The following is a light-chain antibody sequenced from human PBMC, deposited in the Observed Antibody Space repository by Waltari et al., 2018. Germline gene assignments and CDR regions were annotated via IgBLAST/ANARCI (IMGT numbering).Light chain of an antibody. CDR3: QQLNSYQWT. Sequence: IQLTQSPSSLSASVGDRVTITCRASQGISTYLAWYQQKPGKAPKLLIYAASTLQSGVPSRFRGSGSGTDFTLTIRSLQPEDFATYYCQQLNSYQWTFGQGTKVEIK. J-gene: IGKJ1*01. V-gene: IGKV1-9*01. CDR2: AAS. CDR1: QGISTY.